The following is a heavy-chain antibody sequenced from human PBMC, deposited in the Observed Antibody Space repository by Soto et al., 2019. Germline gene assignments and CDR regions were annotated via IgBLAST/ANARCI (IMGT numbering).Heavy chain of an antibody. CDR3: ASYRGALYFES. CDR2: VFYGGT. CDR1: GRSMSSNY. V-gene: IGHV4-59*01. D-gene: IGHD3-16*01. J-gene: IGHJ4*02. Sequence: LSLTCSVSGRSMSSNYWSWIRQSPDKGLEWLGYVFYGGTDYDPSLGGRVSMSVETSKGQFSLKLTSVTVADTAVYYCASYRGALYFESWGPGILVTVSS.